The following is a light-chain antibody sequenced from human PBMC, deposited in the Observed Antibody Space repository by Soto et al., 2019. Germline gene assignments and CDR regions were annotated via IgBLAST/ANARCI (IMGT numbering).Light chain of an antibody. CDR2: EVT. V-gene: IGLV2-8*01. J-gene: IGLJ3*02. CDR3: SSYAGSNNWV. CDR1: RSDVGGYNF. Sequence: SALTQPPSASGSPGQSVTISCTGTRSDVGGYNFVSWYQQHPGKAPKLIIYEVTKRPSGVPDRFSVSKSGNTASLTVSGLQAEDEADYYCSSYAGSNNWVFGGGTKVTVL.